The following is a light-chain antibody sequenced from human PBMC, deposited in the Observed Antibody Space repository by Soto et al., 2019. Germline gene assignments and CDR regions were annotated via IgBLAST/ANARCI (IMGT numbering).Light chain of an antibody. CDR2: RTS. Sequence: EIVMTQSPATLPVSPGERATLSCRASQSVSSDLAWYQQKPGQPPRLLIYRTSTRATGVPARFSGSGSGTEFTLTITSLQSEDFAIYYCQQYNNWPPYTFGQGTKVDIK. J-gene: IGKJ2*01. CDR3: QQYNNWPPYT. CDR1: QSVSSD. V-gene: IGKV3-15*01.